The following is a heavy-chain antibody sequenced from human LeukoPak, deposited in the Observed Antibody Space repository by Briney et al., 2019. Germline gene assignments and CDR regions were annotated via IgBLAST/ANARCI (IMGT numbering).Heavy chain of an antibody. Sequence: SVKVSCKASGGTFSSYAISWVRQAPGQGLEWMGGIIPIFGTANYAQKFQGRVTITADESTSTAYMELSSLRSEDTAVYYCARVRARVLMMYAISGHFDYWGQGTLVTVSS. CDR3: ARVRARVLMMYAISGHFDY. J-gene: IGHJ4*02. CDR2: IIPIFGTA. CDR1: GGTFSSYA. V-gene: IGHV1-69*13. D-gene: IGHD2-8*01.